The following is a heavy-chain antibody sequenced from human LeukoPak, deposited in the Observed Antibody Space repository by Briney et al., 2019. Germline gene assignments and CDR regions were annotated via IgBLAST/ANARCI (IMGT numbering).Heavy chain of an antibody. CDR1: GGSISSGGYY. V-gene: IGHV4-31*03. CDR3: ARVALRDRAGRNWFDP. J-gene: IGHJ5*02. Sequence: SETLSLTCTVSGGSISSGGYYWGWTRQHPGKGLEWFGYMYYSGSTYYNPSLKSRVTISVDTSKNLFSLKLSSVTAADTAVYYCARVALRDRAGRNWFDPWGQGTLVTVSS. D-gene: IGHD1-14*01. CDR2: MYYSGST.